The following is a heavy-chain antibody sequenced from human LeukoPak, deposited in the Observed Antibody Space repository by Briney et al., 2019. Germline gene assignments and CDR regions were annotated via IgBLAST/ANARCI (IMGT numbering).Heavy chain of an antibody. Sequence: GASVKVSCKVSGYTLTELSMHWVRQAPGKGLEWMGGFDPEDGETIYAQKFQGRVTMTEDTSTDTAYMELSSLRSEDTAVYYCATANQSITIFGVVTALDYWGQGTLVTVSS. J-gene: IGHJ4*02. CDR2: FDPEDGET. CDR3: ATANQSITIFGVVTALDY. V-gene: IGHV1-24*01. D-gene: IGHD3-3*01. CDR1: GYTLTELS.